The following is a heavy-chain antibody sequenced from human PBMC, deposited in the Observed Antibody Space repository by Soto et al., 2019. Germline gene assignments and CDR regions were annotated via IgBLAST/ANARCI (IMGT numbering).Heavy chain of an antibody. CDR1: GGTFSSYA. Sequence: SVKVSCKASGGTFSSYAISWVRQAPGQGLEWMGGIIPIFGTANYAQKFQGRVTITADESTSTAYMELSSLRSEDTAVYYCARLGFHYYYGMDVWGQGTTVTVSS. CDR3: ARLGFHYYYGMDV. V-gene: IGHV1-69*13. J-gene: IGHJ6*02. CDR2: IIPIFGTA.